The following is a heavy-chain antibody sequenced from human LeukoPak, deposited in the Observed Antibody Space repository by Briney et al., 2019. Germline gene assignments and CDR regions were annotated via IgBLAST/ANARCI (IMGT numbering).Heavy chain of an antibody. CDR1: GFSFSTSW. D-gene: IGHD6-19*01. J-gene: IGHJ4*02. CDR2: IKRDGSET. CDR3: VRISTSVAGADY. V-gene: IGHV3-7*01. Sequence: GVSLRLSCGASGFSFSTSWMSWVRQAPGKWLEWVANIKRDGSETYYVDSVKGRFTISRENTKNLLFLQMDSLRAEDTAVYFCVRISTSVAGADYWGQGTLVTVSS.